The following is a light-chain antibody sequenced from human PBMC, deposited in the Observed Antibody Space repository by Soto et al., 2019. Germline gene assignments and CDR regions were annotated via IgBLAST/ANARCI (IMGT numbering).Light chain of an antibody. CDR3: QSYDSSLSGWL. Sequence: QSVLTQPPSVTGALGQRVTISCTGSSSNIGAAYDVHWYQQIPGTAPKLLIYGNSNRPSGVPDRFSGSKSGTSASLAITGLPAEDDDDYYCQSYDSSLSGWLFGGGTKLTVL. CDR2: GNS. J-gene: IGLJ3*02. CDR1: SSNIGAAYD. V-gene: IGLV1-40*01.